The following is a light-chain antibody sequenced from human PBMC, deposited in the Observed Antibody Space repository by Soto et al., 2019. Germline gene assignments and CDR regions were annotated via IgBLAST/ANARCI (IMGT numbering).Light chain of an antibody. CDR2: WAS. CDR3: QQYYTTPFT. CDR1: RSVLYSSNNNNY. J-gene: IGKJ3*01. V-gene: IGKV4-1*01. Sequence: DIVMTKSPDSLAVSLGERATINCKSSRSVLYSSNNNNYLAWYQQKPGQPPKLLIYWASTRESGVPDRFSGSGSGTDFTLTINSLQAEDVAVYYCQQYYTTPFTFGPGTKVNIK.